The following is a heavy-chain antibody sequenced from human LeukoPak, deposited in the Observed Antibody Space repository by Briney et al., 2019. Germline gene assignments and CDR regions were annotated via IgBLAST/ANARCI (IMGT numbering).Heavy chain of an antibody. J-gene: IGHJ6*02. CDR1: GGSISSGGYS. CDR3: ASSPPISYYYYGMDV. CDR2: IYHSGST. D-gene: IGHD3-3*01. Sequence: SQTLSLTCAVSGGSISSGGYSWSWIRQPPGKGLEWIGYIYHSGSTNYNPSLKSRVTISVDESKNQFSLKLSSVTAADTAVYYCASSPPISYYYYGMDVWGQGTTVTVSS. V-gene: IGHV4-30-2*01.